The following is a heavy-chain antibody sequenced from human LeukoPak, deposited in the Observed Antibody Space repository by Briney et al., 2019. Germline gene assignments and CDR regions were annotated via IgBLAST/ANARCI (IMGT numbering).Heavy chain of an antibody. V-gene: IGHV4-4*07. CDR3: ARGGKATVVTM. D-gene: IGHD4-23*01. CDR2: TYSSGST. Sequence: PSETLSLTCTVSGGSINGYYWSWIRQPAGKGLEWIGRTYSSGSTNYNPSLKSRVSMSVDTSKNQFSLKLTSVTAADTAVYYCARGGKATVVTMWGQGILVTVSS. CDR1: GGSINGYY. J-gene: IGHJ4*02.